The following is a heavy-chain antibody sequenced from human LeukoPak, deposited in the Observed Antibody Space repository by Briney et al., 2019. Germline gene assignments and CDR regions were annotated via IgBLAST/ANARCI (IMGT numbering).Heavy chain of an antibody. CDR2: MNPNSGNT. V-gene: IGHV1-8*01. D-gene: IGHD1-26*01. J-gene: IGHJ4*02. Sequence: ASVKVSCKASGYTFTSYDINWVRQATGQGLEWTGWMNPNSGNTGYAQKFQGRVTMTRNTSISTAYMELSSLRSEDTAVYYCAREASGSYYQNDYWGQGTLVTVSS. CDR3: AREASGSYYQNDY. CDR1: GYTFTSYD.